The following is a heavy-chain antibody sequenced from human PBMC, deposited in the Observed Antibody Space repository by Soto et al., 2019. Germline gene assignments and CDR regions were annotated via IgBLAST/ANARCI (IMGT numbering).Heavy chain of an antibody. CDR2: ISYAGSNK. CDR3: ARPEGAYDYVWGTVAY. CDR1: GFTFSSYA. J-gene: IGHJ4*02. D-gene: IGHD3-16*01. V-gene: IGHV3-30-3*01. Sequence: QVQLVESGGGVVQPGRSLRLSCAASGFTFSSYAMHWVRQAPGKGLEWVAVISYAGSNKYYADSVKGRFTISRDNSKNTLYLQMNSLRAEDTAVYYCARPEGAYDYVWGTVAYWGQGTLVTVSS.